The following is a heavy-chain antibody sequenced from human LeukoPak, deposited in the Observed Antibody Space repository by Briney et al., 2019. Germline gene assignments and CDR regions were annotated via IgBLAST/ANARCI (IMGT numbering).Heavy chain of an antibody. CDR3: ARAPGTMIVVDY. V-gene: IGHV3-21*01. CDR2: ISSSSSYI. J-gene: IGHJ4*02. Sequence: GGSLRLSCAASGFTFSSYSMNWVRQAPGKGLEWVSSISSSSSYIYYADSVKGRFTISRDNAKNSLYLQMNSLRAEDTAVYYCARAPGTMIVVDYWGQGTLVTVSS. D-gene: IGHD3-22*01. CDR1: GFTFSSYS.